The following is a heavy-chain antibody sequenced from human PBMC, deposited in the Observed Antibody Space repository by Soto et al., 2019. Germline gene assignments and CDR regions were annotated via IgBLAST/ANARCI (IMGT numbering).Heavy chain of an antibody. CDR1: GGSISSSSYY. Sequence: PSETLSLTCTVSGGSISSSSYYWGWIRQPPGKGLEWIGYIYYSGSTNYNPSLKSRVTISVDTSKSEVSLKLTSVTAADTAVYYCARLGGYYQSLDSWGQGTVVTVS. CDR2: IYYSGST. CDR3: ARLGGYYQSLDS. J-gene: IGHJ4*02. D-gene: IGHD3-22*01. V-gene: IGHV4-61*05.